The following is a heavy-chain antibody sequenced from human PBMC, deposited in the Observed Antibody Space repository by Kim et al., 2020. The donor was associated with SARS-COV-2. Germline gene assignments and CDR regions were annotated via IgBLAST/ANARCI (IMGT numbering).Heavy chain of an antibody. Sequence: GGSLRLSCAASGFTFSSYAMHWVRQAPGKGLEWVAVISYDGSNKYYADSVKGRFTISRDNSKNTLYLQMNSQRAEDTAAYYCARDPRYDSRGYKVYWYF. J-gene: IGHJ2*01. D-gene: IGHD3-22*01. CDR2: ISYDGSNK. V-gene: IGHV3-30-3*01. CDR3: ARDPRYDSRGYKVYWYF. CDR1: GFTFSSYA.